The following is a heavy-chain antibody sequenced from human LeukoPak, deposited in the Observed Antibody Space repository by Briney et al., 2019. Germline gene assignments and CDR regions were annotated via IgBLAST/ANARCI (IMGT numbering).Heavy chain of an antibody. CDR2: IIPIFGTA. J-gene: IGHJ6*02. Sequence: PVKVSCKASGGTFSSYAISWVRQAPGQGLEWMGGIIPIFGTANYAQKFQGRVTITADESTSTAYMELSSLRSEDTAVYYCASGYSSGWYPPNYYYYGMDVWGQGTTVTVSS. V-gene: IGHV1-69*01. D-gene: IGHD6-19*01. CDR1: GGTFSSYA. CDR3: ASGYSSGWYPPNYYYYGMDV.